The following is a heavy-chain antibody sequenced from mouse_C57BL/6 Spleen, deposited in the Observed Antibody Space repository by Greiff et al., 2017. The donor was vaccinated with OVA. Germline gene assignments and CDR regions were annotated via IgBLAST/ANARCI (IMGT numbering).Heavy chain of an antibody. D-gene: IGHD1-1*01. Sequence: VKLMESGPGLVQPSQSLSITCTVSGFSLTSYGVHWVRQSPGKGLEWLGVIWSGGSTDYNAAFISRLSISKDNSKSQVFFKMNSLQADDTAIYYCARSSTVVTPYYAMDYWGQGTSVTVSS. CDR3: ARSSTVVTPYYAMDY. CDR1: GFSLTSYG. CDR2: IWSGGST. V-gene: IGHV2-2*01. J-gene: IGHJ4*01.